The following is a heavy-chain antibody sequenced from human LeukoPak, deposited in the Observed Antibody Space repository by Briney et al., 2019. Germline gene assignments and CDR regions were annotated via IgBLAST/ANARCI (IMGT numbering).Heavy chain of an antibody. CDR1: EFNVNDYY. J-gene: IGHJ4*02. CDR2: IGGSDSIV. CDR3: ARELVAGTFDH. Sequence: PGGSLRLSCGASEFNVNDYYMSWVRQAPGKGLEWISDIGGSDSIVAYAGSVEGRFTISRDIAKNSLFLQMHSLRADDTAVYYCARELVAGTFDHWGQGILVTVSS. D-gene: IGHD1-7*01. V-gene: IGHV3-11*01.